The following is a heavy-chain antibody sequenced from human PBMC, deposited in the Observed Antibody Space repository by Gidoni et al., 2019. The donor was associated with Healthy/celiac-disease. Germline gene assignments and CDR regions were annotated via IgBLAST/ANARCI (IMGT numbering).Heavy chain of an antibody. D-gene: IGHD6-19*01. Sequence: QVQLVESGGGVVQPGRSLRLSCAASGFTFSRYAMHWVRQAPGKGLGGVAVISYDGSNKYYADSVKGRFTISRDNSKNTLYLQMNSLRAEDTAVYYCARPRLPGYSSGWYLHWGQGTLVTVSS. J-gene: IGHJ1*01. CDR1: GFTFSRYA. CDR2: ISYDGSNK. V-gene: IGHV3-30-3*01. CDR3: ARPRLPGYSSGWYLH.